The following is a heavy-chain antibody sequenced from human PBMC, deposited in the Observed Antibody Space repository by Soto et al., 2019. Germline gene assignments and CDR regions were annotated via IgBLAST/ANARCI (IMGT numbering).Heavy chain of an antibody. V-gene: IGHV4-30-2*01. CDR2: IYHSGAA. CDR3: TDMLGQWLPRD. Sequence: SSETLSLTCAVSGGSISSGGYSWSWIRQPPGKGLEWIGYIYHSGAAYYNPSLKSRVTISVDTSRNQFSMKLNSVTAADTAVYYCTDMLGQWLPRDWGQGTVVTVSS. CDR1: GGSISSGGYS. D-gene: IGHD6-19*01. J-gene: IGHJ4*02.